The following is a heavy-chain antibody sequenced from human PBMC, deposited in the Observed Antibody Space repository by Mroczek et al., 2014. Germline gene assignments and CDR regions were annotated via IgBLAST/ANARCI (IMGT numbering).Heavy chain of an antibody. Sequence: QVQLQESGPGLVKPSETLSLTCTVSGGSISSSSYYWGWIRQPPGKGLEWIGSIYYSGSTYYNPSLKSRVTISVDTSKNQFSLKLSSVTAADTAVYYCARPIAVAGTYYFDYWGQGTLVTVSS. CDR3: ARPIAVAGTYYFDY. V-gene: IGHV4-39*01. J-gene: IGHJ4*02. CDR2: IYYSGST. CDR1: GGSISSSSYY. D-gene: IGHD6-19*01.